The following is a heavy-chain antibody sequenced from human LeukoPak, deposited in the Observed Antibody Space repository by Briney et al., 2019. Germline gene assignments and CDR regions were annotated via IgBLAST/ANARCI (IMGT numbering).Heavy chain of an antibody. D-gene: IGHD2-2*01. J-gene: IGHJ3*02. CDR3: ARPTRKYCSSTSCYAGGAFDI. V-gene: IGHV4-34*01. CDR2: INHSGST. Sequence: SETLSLTCAVYGGSFSGYYWSWVRQPPGKGLEWIGEINHSGSTNYNPSLKSRVTISVDTSKNQFSLKLSSVTAADTAVYYCARPTRKYCSSTSCYAGGAFDIWGQGTMVTVSS. CDR1: GGSFSGYY.